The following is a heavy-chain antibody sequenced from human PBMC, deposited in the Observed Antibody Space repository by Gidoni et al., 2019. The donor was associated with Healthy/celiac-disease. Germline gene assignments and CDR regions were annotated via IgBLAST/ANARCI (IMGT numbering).Heavy chain of an antibody. J-gene: IGHJ4*02. Sequence: EVQLVESGGGLVKPGGAMRLSCAASGFTFMTYSMNWVRQAPGKGLEWFSSINCSSSYIYYSASVMGRFTISRDNATNSLYLQMNSLRAEDTAVYYCARGVGATTGFDYWGQGTLVTVSS. CDR2: INCSSSYI. CDR3: ARGVGATTGFDY. CDR1: GFTFMTYS. V-gene: IGHV3-21*06. D-gene: IGHD1-26*01.